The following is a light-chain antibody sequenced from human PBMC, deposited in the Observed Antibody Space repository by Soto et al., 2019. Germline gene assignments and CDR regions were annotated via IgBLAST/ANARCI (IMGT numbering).Light chain of an antibody. J-gene: IGKJ1*01. CDR2: GAS. CDR3: QQSGSSPCT. Sequence: EIVLTQSPGTLSLSPGERATLSCRASQSVSSSYLAWYQQKPGQAPRLLIYGASSRATGIPDRFSGSGSGTDFTLTISRLEPEDFAVYYCQQSGSSPCTFRQGPKVEIK. V-gene: IGKV3-20*01. CDR1: QSVSSSY.